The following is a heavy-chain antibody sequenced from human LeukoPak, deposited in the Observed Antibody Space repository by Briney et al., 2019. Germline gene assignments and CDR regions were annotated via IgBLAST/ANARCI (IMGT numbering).Heavy chain of an antibody. CDR1: GFTFSSYA. Sequence: GGSLRLSCPASGFTFSSYAMSWVRQAPGKGLEWVSAISGSGGSTYYADSVKGRFTISRDNSKNTLYLQMNSLKTEDTAVYYCTTDAGYTSRWYNYWGQGTLVTVSS. CDR3: TTDAGYTSRWYNY. J-gene: IGHJ4*02. CDR2: ISGSGGST. D-gene: IGHD6-13*01. V-gene: IGHV3-23*01.